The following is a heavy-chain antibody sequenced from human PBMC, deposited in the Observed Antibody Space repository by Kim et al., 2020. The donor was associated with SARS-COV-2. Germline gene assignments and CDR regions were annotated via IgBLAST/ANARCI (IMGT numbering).Heavy chain of an antibody. V-gene: IGHV1-69*04. D-gene: IGHD6-6*01. CDR3: ARVRKAARTGYYYYYMDV. J-gene: IGHJ6*03. Sequence: SVKVSCKASGGTFSSYAISWVRQAPGQGLEWMGRFIPILGIANYAQKFQGRVTITADKSTSTAYMELSSLRSEDTAVYYCARVRKAARTGYYYYYMDVWGKGTTVTVSS. CDR1: GGTFSSYA. CDR2: FIPILGIA.